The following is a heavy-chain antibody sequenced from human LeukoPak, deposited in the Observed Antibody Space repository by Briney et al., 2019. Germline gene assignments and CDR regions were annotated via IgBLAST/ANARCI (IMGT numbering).Heavy chain of an antibody. CDR3: ARVRLVAPVFDP. J-gene: IGHJ5*02. D-gene: IGHD6-19*01. V-gene: IGHV3-21*01. Sequence: GGSLRLSCAASGFTFSSYSMNWVRQAPGKGLEWVSSISSSSSYIYYADSVKGRFTISRDNAKNSLYLQMNSLRAEDTAVYYCARVRLVAPVFDPWGQGTLATVSS. CDR1: GFTFSSYS. CDR2: ISSSSSYI.